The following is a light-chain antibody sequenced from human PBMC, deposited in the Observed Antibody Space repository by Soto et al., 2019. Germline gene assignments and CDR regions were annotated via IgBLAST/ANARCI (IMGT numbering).Light chain of an antibody. CDR3: AAWDDNMNGPL. Sequence: QSALTQPPSLSGTPGQRVTISCSGSNSNIGNYSVNWYQHFPGTAPKLLIYSDDKRPSGVPGRFSGSKSGTSASLAISGLQSEDEAEYYCAAWDDNMNGPLCGGGTKLTVL. CDR2: SDD. V-gene: IGLV1-44*01. J-gene: IGLJ3*02. CDR1: NSNIGNYS.